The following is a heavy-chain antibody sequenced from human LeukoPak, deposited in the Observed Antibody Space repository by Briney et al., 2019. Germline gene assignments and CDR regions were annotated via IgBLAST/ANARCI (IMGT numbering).Heavy chain of an antibody. Sequence: GGSLRLSCAASGFTFSSHAMSWVSQAPGKGLEWVSTITGSGGNTYYADSVKGRFTISRDNSESTLYLQMNTLRAEDTALYYCAKRGYYYESSGYYYFDYWGQGSLVTVSS. CDR1: GFTFSSHA. D-gene: IGHD3-22*01. V-gene: IGHV3-23*01. CDR2: ITGSGGNT. J-gene: IGHJ4*02. CDR3: AKRGYYYESSGYYYFDY.